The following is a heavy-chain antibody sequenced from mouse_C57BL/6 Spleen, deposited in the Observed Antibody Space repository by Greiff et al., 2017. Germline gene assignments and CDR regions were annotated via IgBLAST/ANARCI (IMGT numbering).Heavy chain of an antibody. J-gene: IGHJ4*01. D-gene: IGHD1-1*01. V-gene: IGHV14-4*01. CDR3: TRYYCGSSYYAMDY. Sequence: DVKLQESGAELVRPGASVKLSCTASGFTIKDDYMHWVKQRPGQGLEWIGWIDPENGDTEYASKFQGKATITADKSSNTAYLQLSSLTSEDTAVYDCTRYYCGSSYYAMDYWGQGTSVTVSS. CDR1: GFTIKDDY. CDR2: IDPENGDT.